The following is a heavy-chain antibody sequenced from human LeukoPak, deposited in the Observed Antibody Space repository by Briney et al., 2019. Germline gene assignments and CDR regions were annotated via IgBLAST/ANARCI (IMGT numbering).Heavy chain of an antibody. J-gene: IGHJ3*02. V-gene: IGHV4-61*02. CDR3: AREGARWEPSFSAFDI. Sequence: SETLSLTCTVSGGSIISGTYYWSWIRQPAGKGLEWIGRIYTSGSTNYNPSLKSRVTISVDTSKNQFSLKLSSVTAADTAVYYCAREGARWEPSFSAFDIWGQGTMVTVSS. D-gene: IGHD1-26*01. CDR1: GGSIISGTYY. CDR2: IYTSGST.